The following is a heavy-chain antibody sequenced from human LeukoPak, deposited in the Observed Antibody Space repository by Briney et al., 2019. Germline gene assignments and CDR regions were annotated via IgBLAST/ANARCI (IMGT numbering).Heavy chain of an antibody. J-gene: IGHJ4*02. V-gene: IGHV3-30*18. D-gene: IGHD3-10*01. CDR1: GFTFSSYG. CDR3: AKDRGSGRVRGVIINY. Sequence: GGSLRLPCAASGFTFSSYGMHWVRQAPGKGLEWVAVISFDGRNIYYADSVKGRFTISRDNSKNTLYLQMNSLRAEDTAVYYCAKDRGSGRVRGVIINYWGQGTLVTVSS. CDR2: ISFDGRNI.